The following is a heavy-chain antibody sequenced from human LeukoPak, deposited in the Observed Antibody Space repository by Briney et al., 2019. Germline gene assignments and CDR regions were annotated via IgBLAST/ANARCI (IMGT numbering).Heavy chain of an antibody. CDR1: GFTFSSYA. J-gene: IGHJ4*02. V-gene: IGHV3-23*01. CDR2: ISGSGGST. Sequence: GGSLRLSCAASGFTFSSYAMSWVRQAPGKGLEWVSAISGSGGSTYYADSVKGRFTISRDNSKNTLYLQMNSLRAEDTAVYYCAKDRELTTVTFGIDYWGQGTLVTVSS. CDR3: AKDRELTTVTFGIDY. D-gene: IGHD4-17*01.